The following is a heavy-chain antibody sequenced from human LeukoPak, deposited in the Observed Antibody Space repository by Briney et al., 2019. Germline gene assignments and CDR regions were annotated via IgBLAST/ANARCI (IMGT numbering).Heavy chain of an antibody. J-gene: IGHJ3*02. Sequence: ASVKVSCKASGYTFTSYDIIWVRQAPGQGLEWMGWISAYNDNTNYAQNLQGRVTMSTDTSTSTAYMELRSLRSDDTAMYYCARDYERRQAIVVVPPGVAFDIWGQGTMVTVSS. CDR1: GYTFTSYD. V-gene: IGHV1-18*01. CDR3: ARDYERRQAIVVVPPGVAFDI. CDR2: ISAYNDNT. D-gene: IGHD2-2*01.